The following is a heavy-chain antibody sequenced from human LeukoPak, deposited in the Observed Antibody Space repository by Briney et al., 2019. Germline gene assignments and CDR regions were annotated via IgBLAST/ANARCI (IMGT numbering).Heavy chain of an antibody. Sequence: GGSLRLSCAASGFTFSSYGMHWVRQAPGKGLEWVAVISYDGSNKYYADSVKGRFTISRDNSKNTLYLQMNSLRAEDTAVYYCAKGYYYGSSSPDYWGQGTLVTVSS. D-gene: IGHD3-22*01. V-gene: IGHV3-30*18. CDR1: GFTFSSYG. CDR2: ISYDGSNK. J-gene: IGHJ4*02. CDR3: AKGYYYGSSSPDY.